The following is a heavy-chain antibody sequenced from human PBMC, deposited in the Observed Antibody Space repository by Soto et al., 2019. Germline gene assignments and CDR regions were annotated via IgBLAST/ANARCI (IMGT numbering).Heavy chain of an antibody. V-gene: IGHV3-73*01. CDR3: TSPYYGDYDLNFDY. CDR1: GLSFMASA. Sequence: EVQLVESGGGLVKPGGSLKLPCPASGLSFMASAWHWVRQASGKGLERVGRIRGKANIYATAYAASVKGRFTISRNDSKNTAYLQMTSLITEDTAVYYCTSPYYGDYDLNFDYWAQGTLVTAAS. J-gene: IGHJ4*02. CDR2: IRGKANIYAT. D-gene: IGHD4-17*01.